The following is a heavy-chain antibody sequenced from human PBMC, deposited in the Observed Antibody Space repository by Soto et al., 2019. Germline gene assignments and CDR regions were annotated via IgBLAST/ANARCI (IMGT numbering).Heavy chain of an antibody. CDR1: GYSFTSYG. Sequence: QVQLVQSGAEVKKPGASVKVSCRASGYSFTSYGISWVRQAPGQGLEWMGWISAYNGNTNYAQKFQGRVTMTTDTSTSTAYMELRSLRSDDTAVYYCARDRRGITVFGVVIRENDWFDPWGQGTLVTVSS. CDR3: ARDRRGITVFGVVIRENDWFDP. J-gene: IGHJ5*02. V-gene: IGHV1-18*01. CDR2: ISAYNGNT. D-gene: IGHD3-3*01.